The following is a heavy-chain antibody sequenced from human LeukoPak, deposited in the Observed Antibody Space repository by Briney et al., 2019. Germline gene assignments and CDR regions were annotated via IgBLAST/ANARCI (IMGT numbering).Heavy chain of an antibody. D-gene: IGHD3-10*01. Sequence: GGSLRLSCAASGFTFSTYGMSWVRQAPGKGLEWVSAISGSGGSTYYADSVKGRFTISRDNSKNTLSLQMNSLRAEDTAVYYCAREERSSDWYFDLWGRGTLVTVSS. V-gene: IGHV3-23*01. CDR1: GFTFSTYG. J-gene: IGHJ2*01. CDR3: AREERSSDWYFDL. CDR2: ISGSGGST.